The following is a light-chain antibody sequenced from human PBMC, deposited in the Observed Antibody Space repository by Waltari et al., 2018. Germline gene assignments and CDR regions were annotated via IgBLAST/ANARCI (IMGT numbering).Light chain of an antibody. V-gene: IGKV4-1*01. CDR2: GAA. Sequence: DIVMTQSPDSLPLSLGERATINCKSSQSVFYSPNNKTHLAWYQQKPGQPPKLLIYGAATRDYGVPGQFTGSGSGTDFTLTIGGLQAEDVAVYYCQHYYSSPYTFGQGTKLEIK. CDR3: QHYYSSPYT. CDR1: QSVFYSPNNKTH. J-gene: IGKJ2*01.